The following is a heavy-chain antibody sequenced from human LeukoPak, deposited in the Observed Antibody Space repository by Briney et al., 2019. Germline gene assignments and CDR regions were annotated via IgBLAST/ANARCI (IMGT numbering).Heavy chain of an antibody. V-gene: IGHV3-48*04. D-gene: IGHD6-13*01. J-gene: IGHJ4*02. CDR2: ISSSSTT. Sequence: TGGSLRLSCAASGFTFSSYSMNWVRQAPGKGLEWVSYISSSSTTYYADSVKGRFTISRDNAKNSLYLQMNSLRAEDTAVYYCARDKAAGFDYWGQGTLVTVSS. CDR3: ARDKAAGFDY. CDR1: GFTFSSYS.